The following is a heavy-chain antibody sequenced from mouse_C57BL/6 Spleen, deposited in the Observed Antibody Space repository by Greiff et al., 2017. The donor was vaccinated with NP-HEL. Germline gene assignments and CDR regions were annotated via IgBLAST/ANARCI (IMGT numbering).Heavy chain of an antibody. CDR3: ARGRDSSGYVDYFDY. V-gene: IGHV3-6*01. CDR1: GYSITSGYY. Sequence: VQLQQSGPGLVKPSQSLSLTCSVTGYSITSGYYWNWIRQFPGNKLEWMGYISYDGSNNYNPSLKNRISITRDTSKNQFFLKLNSVTTEDTATYYCARGRDSSGYVDYFDYWGQGTTLTVSS. CDR2: ISYDGSN. J-gene: IGHJ2*01. D-gene: IGHD3-2*02.